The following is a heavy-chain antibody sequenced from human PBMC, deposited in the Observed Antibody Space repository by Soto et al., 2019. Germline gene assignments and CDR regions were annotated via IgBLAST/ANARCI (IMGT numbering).Heavy chain of an antibody. CDR1: GYTFTSYA. Sequence: GASVKVSCKASGYTFTSYAMHWVRQAPGQRLEWMGWINAGNGNTKYSQKFQGRVTITRDTSASTAYMELSSLRSEDTAVYYCARDYCSGGSCYSWDHWFDPWGQGTLVTVSS. CDR2: INAGNGNT. V-gene: IGHV1-3*01. J-gene: IGHJ5*02. D-gene: IGHD2-15*01. CDR3: ARDYCSGGSCYSWDHWFDP.